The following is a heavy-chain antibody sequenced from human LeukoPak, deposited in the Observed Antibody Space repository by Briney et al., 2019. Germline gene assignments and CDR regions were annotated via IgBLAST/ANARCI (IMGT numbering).Heavy chain of an antibody. J-gene: IGHJ3*02. CDR2: INPSGGST. D-gene: IGHD3-22*01. Sequence: ASVKVSCKASGYTFTSYYMHWVRQAPGQGLEWMGIINPSGGSTSYAQKFQGRVTMTRDMSTSTVYMELSSLRSEDTAVYYCARAYDSSGYYLGGAFDIWGQGTMVTVSS. CDR1: GYTFTSYY. CDR3: ARAYDSSGYYLGGAFDI. V-gene: IGHV1-46*01.